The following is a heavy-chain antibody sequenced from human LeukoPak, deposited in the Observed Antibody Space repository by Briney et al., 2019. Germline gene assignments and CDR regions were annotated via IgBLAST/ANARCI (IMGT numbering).Heavy chain of an antibody. CDR2: IYYSGRT. Sequence: PSETLSLTCIVSGVSISSGDYYWGWIRQPPGKGLEWIGSIYYSGRTYYNTPLKSRVTISGDTSMNQFSLKLSFVTAADSAVYYCARHRTAINRYGPYDAFDIWGRGTMVTVSS. D-gene: IGHD5-18*01. J-gene: IGHJ3*02. CDR1: GVSISSGDYY. V-gene: IGHV4-39*01. CDR3: ARHRTAINRYGPYDAFDI.